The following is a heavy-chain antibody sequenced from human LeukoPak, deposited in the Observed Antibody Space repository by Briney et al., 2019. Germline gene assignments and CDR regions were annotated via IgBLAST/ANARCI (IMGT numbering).Heavy chain of an antibody. CDR2: IYYTGST. CDR1: GGSIISSNHY. CDR3: ARRVGRYFGERAYYYYYMDV. J-gene: IGHJ6*03. Sequence: SETLSLTCTVSGGSIISSNHYWGWIRQPPGKGLESIGNIYYTGSTYYNPSLKSRVTMSADTSKNQFSLKLSSVTAADTAVYYCARRVGRYFGERAYYYYYMDVWGKGTTVTISS. D-gene: IGHD3-10*01. V-gene: IGHV4-39*07.